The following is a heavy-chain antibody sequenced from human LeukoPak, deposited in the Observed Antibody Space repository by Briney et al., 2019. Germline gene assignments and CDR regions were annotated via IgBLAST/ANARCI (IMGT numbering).Heavy chain of an antibody. V-gene: IGHV4-39*07. J-gene: IGHJ5*02. Sequence: PSETLSLTCTVSGGSISSSSYYWGWIRQPPGKGLEWIGEINHSGSTNYNPSLKSRVTISVDTSKNQFSLKLSSVTAADTAVYYCTKLYSSSWLWYNWFDPWGQGTLVTVSS. CDR1: GGSISSSSYY. CDR3: TKLYSSSWLWYNWFDP. D-gene: IGHD6-13*01. CDR2: INHSGST.